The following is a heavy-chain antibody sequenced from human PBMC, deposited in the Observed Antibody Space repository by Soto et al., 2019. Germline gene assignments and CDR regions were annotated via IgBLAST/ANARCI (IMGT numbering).Heavy chain of an antibody. CDR3: ATSTWYAFDI. CDR2: ISGSSDFL. Sequence: GGSLRVSCAASGFTFRNSIINWVRQAPGQGLEWVSSISGSSDFLYYADSVKGRFTISRDTATNSLYLQMNSLGAEDTAVYYCATSTWYAFDIWGQGTMVPVSS. J-gene: IGHJ3*02. D-gene: IGHD6-13*01. V-gene: IGHV3-21*01. CDR1: GFTFRNSI.